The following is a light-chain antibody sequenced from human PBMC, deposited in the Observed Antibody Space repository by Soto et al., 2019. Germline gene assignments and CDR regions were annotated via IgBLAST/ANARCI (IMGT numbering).Light chain of an antibody. V-gene: IGKV1-5*01. CDR3: QQYVGSSRT. J-gene: IGKJ1*01. Sequence: DIQMTQSPSTLSASVGDRVTITCRASQSISSWLAWYQQKPGKAPKLLIYDAYSLESGTPSRFSGRRSGTEFTLTIASVQPEDFAVYHCQQYVGSSRTFGQGTKVDIK. CDR1: QSISSW. CDR2: DAY.